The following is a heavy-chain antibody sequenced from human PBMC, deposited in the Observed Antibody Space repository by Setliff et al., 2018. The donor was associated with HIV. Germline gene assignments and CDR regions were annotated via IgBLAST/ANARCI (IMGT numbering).Heavy chain of an antibody. CDR3: AKVSGSGIFYDAFDI. D-gene: IGHD3-10*01. J-gene: IGHJ3*02. Sequence: GGSLRLSCAASRFTFSNYWMSWVRQAPGKGLEWVANIKQDGSEKYYVDSVTGRFTISRDNSKNTLYLQMNSLRAEDTAVYYCAKVSGSGIFYDAFDIWGQGTMVTVSS. V-gene: IGHV3-7*03. CDR2: IKQDGSEK. CDR1: RFTFSNYW.